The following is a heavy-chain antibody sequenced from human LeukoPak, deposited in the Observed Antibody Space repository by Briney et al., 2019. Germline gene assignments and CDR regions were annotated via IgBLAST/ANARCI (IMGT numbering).Heavy chain of an antibody. CDR3: ASYPRSVDTPPFDY. CDR1: GYSFTAQY. Sequence: GASVKVSCXASGYSFTAQYMHWLRLAPGQGLEWMGWINPNNGGTKYAQSFLGRVIMTRDTSTTTAYMELSSLRSDDTAVYFCASYPRSVDTPPFDYWGQGTLVTVSS. D-gene: IGHD3-16*02. CDR2: INPNNGGT. J-gene: IGHJ4*02. V-gene: IGHV1-2*02.